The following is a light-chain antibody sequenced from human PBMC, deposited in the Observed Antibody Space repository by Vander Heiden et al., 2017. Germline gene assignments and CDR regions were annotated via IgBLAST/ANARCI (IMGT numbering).Light chain of an antibody. V-gene: IGLV1-47*02. Sequence: QSVLTQPPSAYGTPGQRVTISCSGSSSNIGSNYVYWYQQVPGTAPKLLIYSNNHRPSGVPDRFSGSKSGTSASLAISGLRSEDEADYYCAAWDDSLSGVIFGGGTKLTVL. CDR2: SNN. CDR3: AAWDDSLSGVI. CDR1: SSNIGSNY. J-gene: IGLJ2*01.